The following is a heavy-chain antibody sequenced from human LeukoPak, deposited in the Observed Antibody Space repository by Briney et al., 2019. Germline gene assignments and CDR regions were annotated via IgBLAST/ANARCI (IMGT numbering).Heavy chain of an antibody. CDR3: ASSAGALIDC. J-gene: IGHJ4*02. D-gene: IGHD6-19*01. V-gene: IGHV3-33*01. CDR1: GFTFSNYD. CDR2: IWFDGSNK. Sequence: AGGSLRLSCAASGFTFSNYDMHWVRQAPGKGLEWVAVIWFDGSNKFYADSVKGRFTIFRDNSKNTLYLQMNSLRAEDTAVYYCASSAGALIDCWGQGTLVIVSS.